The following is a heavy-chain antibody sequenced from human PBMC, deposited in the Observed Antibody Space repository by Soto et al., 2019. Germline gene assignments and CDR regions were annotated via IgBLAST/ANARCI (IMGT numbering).Heavy chain of an antibody. Sequence: PSETLSLTCTVSGGSISSYYWSWIRQPPGKGLEWIGYIYYSGSTNYNPSLKSRVTISVDTSKNQFSLKLSSVTAADTAVYYCARDNGSGSYDFDYWGQGTLVTVSS. CDR3: ARDNGSGSYDFDY. CDR2: IYYSGST. CDR1: GGSISSYY. V-gene: IGHV4-59*01. J-gene: IGHJ4*02. D-gene: IGHD3-10*01.